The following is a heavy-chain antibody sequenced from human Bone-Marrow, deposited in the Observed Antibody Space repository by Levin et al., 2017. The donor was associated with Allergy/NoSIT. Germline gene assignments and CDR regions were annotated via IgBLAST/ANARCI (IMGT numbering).Heavy chain of an antibody. V-gene: IGHV4-39*01. D-gene: IGHD6-19*01. CDR3: AGRFNIKRWQISYYFDY. CDR2: VSDSGSS. Sequence: TSETLSLTCTVSGGSFSSSDYYWGWIRQPPGKGLEWIGSVSDSGSSYFNWSLKSRVTISVDISKNQLSLKLTSVTAADTAMYFCAGRFNIKRWQISYYFDYWGQGALVAVSS. J-gene: IGHJ4*02. CDR1: GGSFSSSDYY.